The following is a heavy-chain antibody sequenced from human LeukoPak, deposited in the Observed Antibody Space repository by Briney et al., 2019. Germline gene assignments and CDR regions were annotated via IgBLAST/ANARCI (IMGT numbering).Heavy chain of an antibody. Sequence: ASVKVSCKASGYTFTSYAMHWVRQPPGQRLEWMGWINAGNGNTKHSQKFQGRVTITRDTSASTAYMELSSLRSEDMAVYYCARGRYCSSPSCYKPTIPRFDPWGQGTLVTVSS. V-gene: IGHV1-3*01. CDR1: GYTFTSYA. J-gene: IGHJ5*02. CDR3: ARGRYCSSPSCYKPTIPRFDP. CDR2: INAGNGNT. D-gene: IGHD2-2*02.